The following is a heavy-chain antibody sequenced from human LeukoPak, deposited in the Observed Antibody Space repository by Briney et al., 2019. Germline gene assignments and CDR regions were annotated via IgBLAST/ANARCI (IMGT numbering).Heavy chain of an antibody. CDR2: IKQYGSER. D-gene: IGHD6-19*01. Sequence: WVANIKQYGSERSYVDSVKGRFTISRDNAKNSLYLQMNSLRAEDTAVYYCATDIGWFRFDPWGQGTLVTVSS. J-gene: IGHJ5*02. V-gene: IGHV3-7*03. CDR3: ATDIGWFRFDP.